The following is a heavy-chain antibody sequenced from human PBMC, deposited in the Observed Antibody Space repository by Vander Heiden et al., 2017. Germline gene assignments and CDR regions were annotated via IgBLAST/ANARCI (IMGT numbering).Heavy chain of an antibody. V-gene: IGHV4-61*01. CDR1: GGSVSSGSYY. CDR2: IYYSGST. J-gene: IGHJ5*02. D-gene: IGHD1-26*01. CDR3: AKMGRGWENNWFDP. Sequence: QVQLQESGPGLVKPSETLSLTCTVSGGSVSSGSYYWSWIRQPPGKGLEWIGYIYYSGSTNYNPALKSRVTISVDTSKNQFSLKLRSVTAADTAVYYCAKMGRGWENNWFDPWGQGTLVTVSS.